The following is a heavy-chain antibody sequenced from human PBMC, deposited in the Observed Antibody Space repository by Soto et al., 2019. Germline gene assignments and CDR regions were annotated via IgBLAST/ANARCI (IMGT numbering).Heavy chain of an antibody. J-gene: IGHJ5*02. CDR3: ARMASFGSLNWFDP. Sequence: GASVKVSFKASGYTFTNNDVTWVRQATGQGLEWMGWMNPGSGDTGYAQKFQGRVTMTRNISIATAYMELSSLRSEDTAIYYCARMASFGSLNWFDPWGQGTLVTVPS. V-gene: IGHV1-8*01. D-gene: IGHD5-18*01. CDR2: MNPGSGDT. CDR1: GYTFTNND.